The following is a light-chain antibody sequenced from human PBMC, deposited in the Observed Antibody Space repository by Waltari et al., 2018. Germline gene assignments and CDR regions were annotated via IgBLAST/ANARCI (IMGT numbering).Light chain of an antibody. CDR1: QSVTSIS. CDR3: QQYDGSAVT. J-gene: IGKJ4*01. Sequence: IVLTQSPDTLSLSPGERATLSCRASQSVTSISLACYQQKPGQAPRLLIYSTSSRATDFSDRFSGSGSGTDFTLTINRLEPEDSAVYHCQQYDGSAVTFGGGTRVEIK. V-gene: IGKV3-20*01. CDR2: STS.